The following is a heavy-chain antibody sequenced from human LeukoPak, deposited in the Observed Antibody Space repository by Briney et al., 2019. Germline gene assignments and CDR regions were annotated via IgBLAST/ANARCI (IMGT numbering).Heavy chain of an antibody. V-gene: IGHV1-18*01. CDR2: ISAYNGNT. Sequence: ASVKVSCKASGYTFTSYGISWVRQAPGQGLEWMGWISAYNGNTNCAQKLQGRVTMTTDTSTSTAYMELRSLRSDDTAVYYCARGVTYGSGSYYFAGNDAFDIWGQGTMVTVSS. J-gene: IGHJ3*02. CDR1: GYTFTSYG. D-gene: IGHD3-10*01. CDR3: ARGVTYGSGSYYFAGNDAFDI.